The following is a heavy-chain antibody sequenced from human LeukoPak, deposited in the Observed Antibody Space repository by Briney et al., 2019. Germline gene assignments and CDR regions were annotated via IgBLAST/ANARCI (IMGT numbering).Heavy chain of an antibody. D-gene: IGHD6-6*01. J-gene: IGHJ4*02. Sequence: SETLSLTCAVYGGSLSGYYWSWLRQPPGKGLEWFGYIYYSGSTYYNPSLKSRVTTSVDTSKNQFSLKLSSVTAADTAVYYCARGPSIAARRGYYFDYWGQGTLVTVSS. CDR3: ARGPSIAARRGYYFDY. CDR2: IYYSGST. V-gene: IGHV4-59*01. CDR1: GGSLSGYY.